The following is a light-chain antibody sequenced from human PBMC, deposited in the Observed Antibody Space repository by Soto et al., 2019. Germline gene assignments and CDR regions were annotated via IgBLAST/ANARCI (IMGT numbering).Light chain of an antibody. J-gene: IGKJ4*01. CDR1: QTISTY. CDR2: AAS. CDR3: QQSFSLPLT. Sequence: DIQMTQSPSSLSASVGDRVTITCRASQTISTYLNWYQHKPGKTPKVLIYAASSLHSGVPSRFSGSGSGTDFTLTITSLQPEDFATYYCQQSFSLPLTFGGGTKVEIK. V-gene: IGKV1-39*01.